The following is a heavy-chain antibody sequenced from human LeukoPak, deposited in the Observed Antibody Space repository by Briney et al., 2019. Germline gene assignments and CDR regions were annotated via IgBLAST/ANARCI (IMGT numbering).Heavy chain of an antibody. CDR3: ARGKYYDILTGYSRDDAFDI. V-gene: IGHV3-30-3*01. J-gene: IGHJ3*02. CDR1: GFTFSSYA. CDR2: ISYDGSNK. Sequence: GGSLRLSCAASGFTFSSYAMHWVRQAPGKGLEWVAVISYDGSNKYYADSVKGRFTISRDNSKNTLYLQMNSLRAEDTAVYYCARGKYYDILTGYSRDDAFDIWGQGTMVTVSS. D-gene: IGHD3-9*01.